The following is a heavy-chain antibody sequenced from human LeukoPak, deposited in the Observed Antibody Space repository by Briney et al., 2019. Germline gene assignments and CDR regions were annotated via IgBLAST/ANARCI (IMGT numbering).Heavy chain of an antibody. J-gene: IGHJ5*02. Sequence: GGSLRLSCTASGFKFDDYDMSWLRQVPGKGLEWVSGNTWNGDKTGYADSVRGRFAISRDNTKKSLYLQMSSLRAEDTALYYCARDPFCSSSTGCYFEDWFDPWGPGTLVTVSS. CDR3: ARDPFCSSSTGCYFEDWFDP. V-gene: IGHV3-20*04. CDR1: GFKFDDYD. CDR2: NTWNGDKT. D-gene: IGHD2-2*01.